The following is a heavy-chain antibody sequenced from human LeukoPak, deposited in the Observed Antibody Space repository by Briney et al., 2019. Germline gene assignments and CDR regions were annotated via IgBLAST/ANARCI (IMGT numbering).Heavy chain of an antibody. Sequence: PGGSLRLSCAASGFTFSNYAMRWVRQAPGKGLEWVSGISGSGDTTYYADSVKGRFTISRDNSKNTLYLQMNSLKAEDTAVYYCAKEAYDSSGYYYGYFQHWGQGTLVTVSS. J-gene: IGHJ1*01. D-gene: IGHD3-22*01. CDR3: AKEAYDSSGYYYGYFQH. CDR2: ISGSGDTT. V-gene: IGHV3-23*01. CDR1: GFTFSNYA.